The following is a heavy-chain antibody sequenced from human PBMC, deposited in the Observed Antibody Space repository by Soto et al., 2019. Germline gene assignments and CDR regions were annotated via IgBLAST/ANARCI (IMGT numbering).Heavy chain of an antibody. CDR1: GFTFSSYG. J-gene: IGHJ4*02. D-gene: IGHD3-9*01. V-gene: IGHV3-33*01. CDR3: ARGWVLRYFDWPNVQYYFDY. CDR2: IWYDGSNK. Sequence: QVQLVESGGGVVQPGRSLRLSCAASGFTFSSYGMHWVRQAPGKGLEWVAVIWYDGSNKYYADSVKGRFTISRDNSKNTLYLQMNSLRAEDTAVYYCARGWVLRYFDWPNVQYYFDYWGQGTLVTVSS.